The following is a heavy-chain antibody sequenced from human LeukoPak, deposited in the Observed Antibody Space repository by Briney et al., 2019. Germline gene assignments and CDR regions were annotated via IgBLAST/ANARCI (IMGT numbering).Heavy chain of an antibody. CDR1: GGSVSGYY. CDR3: ARHDAVPVIRRGFDF. Sequence: PSETLSLTCTVSGGSVSGYYWSWIRHSPGKGLECIGYIYYTGTTLYSPSLKSRVTMSVDTSENQFSLKLSSVTAADTAVYYCARHDAVPVIRRGFDFWGQGTLVTVSS. V-gene: IGHV4-59*08. J-gene: IGHJ4*02. D-gene: IGHD2-21*02. CDR2: IYYTGTT.